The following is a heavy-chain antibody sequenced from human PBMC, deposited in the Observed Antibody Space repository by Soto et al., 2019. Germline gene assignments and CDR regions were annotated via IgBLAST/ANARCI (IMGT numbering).Heavy chain of an antibody. V-gene: IGHV1-69*10. CDR1: GGTSSSYS. J-gene: IGHJ4*02. CDR3: TRGEMATITYFDY. D-gene: IGHD5-12*01. Sequence: SVKVSCKASGGTSSSYSISWVRQAPGQGLEWLGGTVPILGTTNYAQRFQGRVTITADKSTSTVYMELTSLRSEDTAIYYCTRGEMATITYFDYWGQGTQVTVSS. CDR2: TVPILGTT.